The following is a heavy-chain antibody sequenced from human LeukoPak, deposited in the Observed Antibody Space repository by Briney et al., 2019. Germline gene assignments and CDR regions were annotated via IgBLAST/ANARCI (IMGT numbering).Heavy chain of an antibody. CDR1: GFNFDEYT. V-gene: IGHV3-9*01. CDR3: AKDIDYGSGTYFKSFDY. J-gene: IGHJ4*02. D-gene: IGHD3-10*01. CDR2: TSWTGDRT. Sequence: PGGSLRLSCTASGFNFDEYTMYWVRQAPGKGLEWVSGTSWTGDRTTYADSVKGRFTISRDNAKKSLYLQMNSLRADDTALYYCAKDIDYGSGTYFKSFDYWGQGTRVAVSS.